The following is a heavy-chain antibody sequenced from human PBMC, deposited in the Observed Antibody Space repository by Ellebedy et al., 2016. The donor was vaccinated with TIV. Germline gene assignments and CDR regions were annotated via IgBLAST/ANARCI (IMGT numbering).Heavy chain of an antibody. CDR2: INAGNGNT. J-gene: IGHJ5*02. V-gene: IGHV1-3*01. CDR3: ARVCEAATLRGWFDP. CDR1: GYTFTSYA. D-gene: IGHD2-15*01. Sequence: ASVKVSXXASGYTFTSYAMHWVRQAPGQRLEWMGWINAGNGNTKYSQKFQGRVTITRDTSASTAYMELSSLRSEDTAVYYCARVCEAATLRGWFDPWGQGTLVTVSS.